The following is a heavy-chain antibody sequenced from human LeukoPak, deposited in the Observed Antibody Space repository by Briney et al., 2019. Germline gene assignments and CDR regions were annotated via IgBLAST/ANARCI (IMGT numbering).Heavy chain of an antibody. CDR3: SRESFRYYNSSGYYRNFDY. V-gene: IGHV1-46*01. D-gene: IGHD3-22*01. CDR2: INPSGGSK. Sequence: GASVKVSCKASGYTFTSYYMHWVRQAPGQGLEWVGIINPSGGSKSYAQKFQGRVTISRDMSKSTVFLELSSLRSEDTAVYYCSRESFRYYNSSGYYRNFDYWGQGTLVTVSS. CDR1: GYTFTSYY. J-gene: IGHJ4*02.